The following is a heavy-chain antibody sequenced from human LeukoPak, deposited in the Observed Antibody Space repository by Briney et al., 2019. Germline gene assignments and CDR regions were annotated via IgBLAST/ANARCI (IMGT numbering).Heavy chain of an antibody. CDR2: ISSSGSTI. V-gene: IGHV3-11*01. D-gene: IGHD3-10*01. CDR1: GFTFSDYY. CDR3: ALKGHVGSSPLGY. J-gene: IGHJ4*02. Sequence: GGSLRLSCAASGFTFSDYYMSWIRQAPGKGLEWVSYISSSGSTIYYADSVKGRLTISRDNAKNSLYLQMNSLRAEDTAVYYCALKGHVGSSPLGYWGQGTLVTVSS.